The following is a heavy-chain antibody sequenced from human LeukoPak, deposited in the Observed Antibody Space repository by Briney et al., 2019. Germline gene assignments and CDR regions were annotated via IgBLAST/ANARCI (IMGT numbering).Heavy chain of an antibody. J-gene: IGHJ6*04. V-gene: IGHV3-48*03. CDR2: ISSSGSTI. CDR1: GFTFSSYE. Sequence: GGSLRLSCAASGFTFSSYEMNWVRQAPGKGLEGVSYISSSGSTIYYADSVKGRFTISRDNAKNSLYLQMNSLSAEDTAVYYCAELGIMIGGVWGKGTTVTISS. CDR3: AELGIMIGGV. D-gene: IGHD3-16*01.